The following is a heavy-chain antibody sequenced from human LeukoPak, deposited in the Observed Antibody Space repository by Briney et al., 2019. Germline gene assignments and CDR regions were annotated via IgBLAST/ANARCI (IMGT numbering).Heavy chain of an antibody. Sequence: PGRSLRLSCAASGFAFSRYGMHWLRQAPGTGLEWVAVMWYDGSNEAYADSVRGRLTISRDNSENRLYLQMSSPRVEDTAVYYCAREHTIAATGTHWFAPWGQGTLVTVSS. V-gene: IGHV3-33*01. CDR1: GFAFSRYG. D-gene: IGHD6-13*01. CDR3: AREHTIAATGTHWFAP. J-gene: IGHJ5*02. CDR2: MWYDGSNE.